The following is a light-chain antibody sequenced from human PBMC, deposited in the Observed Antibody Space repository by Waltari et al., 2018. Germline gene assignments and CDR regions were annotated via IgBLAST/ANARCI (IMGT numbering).Light chain of an antibody. CDR3: QQYHTFST. Sequence: DIQMTQSPSTLSASVGDRVTITCRASQSISKWLAWYQQKPGKAPKLRLYQASSLESGVPSRFSGSASGTDFTLTISGLQPDDFATYYCQQYHTFSTFGQGTKVDIK. V-gene: IGKV1-5*03. J-gene: IGKJ1*01. CDR2: QAS. CDR1: QSISKW.